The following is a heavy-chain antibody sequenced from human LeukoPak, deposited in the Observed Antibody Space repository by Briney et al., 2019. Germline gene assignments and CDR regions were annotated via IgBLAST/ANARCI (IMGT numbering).Heavy chain of an antibody. Sequence: EASVKVSCKASGYTFTSYAMHWVRQAPGQRLEWMGWINAGNGNTKYSQKFQGRVTIARDTSASTAYMELSSLRSEDTAVYYCARGSYSSSWYGAFDIRGQGTMVTVSS. CDR1: GYTFTSYA. D-gene: IGHD6-13*01. CDR3: ARGSYSSSWYGAFDI. J-gene: IGHJ3*02. CDR2: INAGNGNT. V-gene: IGHV1-3*01.